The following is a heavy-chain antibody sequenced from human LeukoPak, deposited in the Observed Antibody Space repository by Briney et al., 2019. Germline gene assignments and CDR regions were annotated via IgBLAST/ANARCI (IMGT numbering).Heavy chain of an antibody. J-gene: IGHJ3*02. CDR2: MNPNSGNT. D-gene: IGHD2-15*01. V-gene: IGHV1-8*03. CDR3: AKVRSSSGGHDAFDI. CDR1: GYTFTSYD. Sequence: ASVKVSCKASGYTFTSYDINWVRQATGQGLEWMGWMNPNSGNTGYAQKFQGRVTITRNTPISTAYMELSSLRAEDTAVYYCAKVRSSSGGHDAFDIWGQGTMVTVSS.